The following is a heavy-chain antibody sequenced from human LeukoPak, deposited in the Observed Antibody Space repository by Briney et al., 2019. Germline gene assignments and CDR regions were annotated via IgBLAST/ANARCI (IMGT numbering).Heavy chain of an antibody. CDR2: IYTSGST. Sequence: PSETLSLTCTVSGGSISSGSYYWSWIRQPAGKGLEWIGRIYTSGSTNYNPSLKSRVTISVDTSKNQFSLKLSSVTAADTAVYYCVSTSYGDYAGGVTWDYDYWGQGTQVTVSS. D-gene: IGHD4-17*01. CDR1: GGSISSGSYY. CDR3: VSTSYGDYAGGVTWDYDY. J-gene: IGHJ4*02. V-gene: IGHV4-61*02.